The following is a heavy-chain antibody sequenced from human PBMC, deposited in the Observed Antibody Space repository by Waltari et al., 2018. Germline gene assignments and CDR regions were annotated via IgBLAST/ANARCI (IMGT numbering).Heavy chain of an antibody. D-gene: IGHD6-13*01. J-gene: IGHJ4*02. CDR2: IYSGGST. CDR1: GFTVSSNY. V-gene: IGHV3-53*01. CDR3: TRDGRIAAAELFDY. Sequence: EVQLVESGGGLIQPGGSLRLSCAASGFTVSSNYMSWVRQAPGKGLEWVSVIYSGGSTYYADSVKGRFTISRDNSKNTPYLQMNSLKTEDTAVYYCTRDGRIAAAELFDYWGQGTLVTVSS.